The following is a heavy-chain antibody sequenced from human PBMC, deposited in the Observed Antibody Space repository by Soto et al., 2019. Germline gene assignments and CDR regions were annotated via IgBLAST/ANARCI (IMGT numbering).Heavy chain of an antibody. CDR3: ARYSGYDVNWFDP. V-gene: IGHV1-69*01. Sequence: QVQLVQSGAEVKKPGSSVKVSCKASGGTFSNYAISWVRQAPGQGLEWMGGIIPIFSTTNYAQKFQGRVKNTADESTGTAYMELISLRSEDTAVYYCARYSGYDVNWFDPWGQGTLVTVSS. D-gene: IGHD5-12*01. CDR2: IIPIFSTT. CDR1: GGTFSNYA. J-gene: IGHJ5*02.